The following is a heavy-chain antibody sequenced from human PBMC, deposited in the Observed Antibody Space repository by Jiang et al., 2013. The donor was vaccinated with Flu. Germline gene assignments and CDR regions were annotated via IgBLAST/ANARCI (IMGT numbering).Heavy chain of an antibody. J-gene: IGHJ4*02. CDR3: ARPDCSSTSCPIDY. D-gene: IGHD2-2*01. CDR1: GGSISSSSYY. Sequence: SGPGLVKPSETLSLTCTVSGGSISSSSYYWGWIRQPPGKGLEWIGSIYYSGSTYYNPSLKSRVTISVDTSKNQFSLKLSSVTAADTAVYYCARPDCSSTSCPIDYWGQGTLVTVSS. CDR2: IYYSGST. V-gene: IGHV4-39*01.